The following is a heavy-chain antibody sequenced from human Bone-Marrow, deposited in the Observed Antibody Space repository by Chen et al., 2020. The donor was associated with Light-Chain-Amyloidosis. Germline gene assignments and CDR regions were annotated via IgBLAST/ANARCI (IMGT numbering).Heavy chain of an antibody. V-gene: IGHV3-74*01. Sequence: EVQLVESGGDLVQPGGSLRLSCAASGFTFSTYWMHWVRQAPGKGLVWVARMNSAGSGTSYADSVKGRFIISRDNAKNTLYLQMSSLRADDTAVYYCARDGASTTDLDYWGQGSLVTVSS. J-gene: IGHJ4*02. D-gene: IGHD1-1*01. CDR2: MNSAGSGT. CDR1: GFTFSTYW. CDR3: ARDGASTTDLDY.